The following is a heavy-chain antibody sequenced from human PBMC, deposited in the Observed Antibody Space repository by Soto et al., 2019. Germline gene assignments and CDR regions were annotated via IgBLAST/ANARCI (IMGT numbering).Heavy chain of an antibody. Sequence: QVQLVESGGGVDQPGRSLRLSCAASGFTFSSYGMHWVRQAPGKGLEWVAVISYDGSNKYYADSVKGRFTISRDNSKNTLYLQMNSLRAEDTAVYYCAKDLDGGEGIAAAGLDYWGQGTLVTVSS. CDR3: AKDLDGGEGIAAAGLDY. J-gene: IGHJ4*02. CDR1: GFTFSSYG. CDR2: ISYDGSNK. D-gene: IGHD6-13*01. V-gene: IGHV3-30*18.